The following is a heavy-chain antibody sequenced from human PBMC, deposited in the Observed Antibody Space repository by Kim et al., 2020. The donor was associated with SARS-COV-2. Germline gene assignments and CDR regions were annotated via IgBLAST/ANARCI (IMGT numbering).Heavy chain of an antibody. CDR1: GFTFSSYD. CDR3: ARDLIAAAGHYYGMDV. V-gene: IGHV3-13*04. CDR2: IGTAGDT. Sequence: GGSLRLSCAASGFTFSSYDMHWVRQATGKGLEWVSAIGTAGDTYYPGSVKGRFTISRENANNSLYLQMNSLRAGDTAVYYCARDLIAAAGHYYGMDVWGQGTTVTVSS. D-gene: IGHD6-13*01. J-gene: IGHJ6*02.